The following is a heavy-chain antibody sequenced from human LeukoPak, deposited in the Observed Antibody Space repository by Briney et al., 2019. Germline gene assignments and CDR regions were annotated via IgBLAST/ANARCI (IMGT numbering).Heavy chain of an antibody. D-gene: IGHD2-15*01. V-gene: IGHV1-18*01. Sequence: ASVRVSCKASGYTFSIYGFSWVRQAPGQGLEWMGWISAYNGNTNYAQKFQGRVTITADESTSTAYMELSSLRSEDTAVYYCARGGGGYCSGGSCHNWFDPWGQGTLVTVSS. CDR3: ARGGGGYCSGGSCHNWFDP. CDR1: GYTFSIYG. J-gene: IGHJ5*02. CDR2: ISAYNGNT.